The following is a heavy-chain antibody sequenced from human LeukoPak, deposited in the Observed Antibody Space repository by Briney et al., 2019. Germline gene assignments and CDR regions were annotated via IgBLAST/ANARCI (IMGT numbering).Heavy chain of an antibody. CDR1: GYTFTGYY. J-gene: IGHJ6*03. V-gene: IGHV1-69*13. CDR3: ARDSRRDGYNRAPDYYYYYMDV. D-gene: IGHD5-24*01. Sequence: EASVKVSCKASGYTFTGYYMHWVRQAPGQGLEWMGGIIPIFGTANYAQKFQGRVTITADESTSTAYMELSSLRSEDTAVYYCARDSRRDGYNRAPDYYYYYMDVWGKGTTVTISS. CDR2: IIPIFGTA.